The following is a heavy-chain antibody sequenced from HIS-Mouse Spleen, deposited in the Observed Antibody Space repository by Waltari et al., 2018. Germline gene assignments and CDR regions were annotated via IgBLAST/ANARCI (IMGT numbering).Heavy chain of an antibody. V-gene: IGHV4-39*07. CDR3: AREIPYSSSWYDWYFDL. J-gene: IGHJ2*01. CDR1: GGSISSSSYY. D-gene: IGHD6-13*01. CDR2: IEYSGGT. Sequence: QLQLQESGPGLVKPSETLSLTCTVSGGSISSSSYYWGWIRQPPGKGLEWIWSIEYSGGTYYNPSLKSRVTISVDTSKNQFSRKLSSVTAADTAVYYCAREIPYSSSWYDWYFDLWGRGTLVTVSS.